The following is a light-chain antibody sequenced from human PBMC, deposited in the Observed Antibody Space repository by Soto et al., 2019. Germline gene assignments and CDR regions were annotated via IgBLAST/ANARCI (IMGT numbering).Light chain of an antibody. Sequence: QSALTQPPSASETPGQRVTISCSGSFSNIGSNYVCWYQQVPGAAPKILISRNDQRPSGVPDRFSGSKSGTSASLAISGPQSDDEADYYCAAWDDSLTAVVFGGGTKLTVL. CDR3: AAWDDSLTAVV. CDR2: RND. V-gene: IGLV1-47*01. J-gene: IGLJ2*01. CDR1: FSNIGSNY.